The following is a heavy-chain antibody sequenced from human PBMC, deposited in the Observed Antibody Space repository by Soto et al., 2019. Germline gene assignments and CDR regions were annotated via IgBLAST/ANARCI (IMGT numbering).Heavy chain of an antibody. V-gene: IGHV1-18*01. Sequence: ASVKVSCKASGYTFTSYGISWVRQAPGQGLEWMGWISAYNGNTNYAQKLQGRVTMTTDTSTSTAYMELRSLRSDDTAVYYCARDRIAVAGNRLDYYYYMDVWGKGTTVTVSS. CDR2: ISAYNGNT. CDR3: ARDRIAVAGNRLDYYYYMDV. J-gene: IGHJ6*03. D-gene: IGHD6-19*01. CDR1: GYTFTSYG.